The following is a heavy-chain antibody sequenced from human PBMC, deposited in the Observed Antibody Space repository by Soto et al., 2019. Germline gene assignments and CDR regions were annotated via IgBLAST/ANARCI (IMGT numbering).Heavy chain of an antibody. CDR3: ARGGVY. CDR2: ISGSGNIA. Sequence: GGSLRLSCAASGFTFSSHEMNWVRQAPGKGLEWISYISGSGNIAYYADSVKGRFTISRDNAQKSLYLQMNSLGVEDTAVYYCARGGVYWGQGTLVTVSS. J-gene: IGHJ4*02. CDR1: GFTFSSHE. D-gene: IGHD2-8*01. V-gene: IGHV3-48*03.